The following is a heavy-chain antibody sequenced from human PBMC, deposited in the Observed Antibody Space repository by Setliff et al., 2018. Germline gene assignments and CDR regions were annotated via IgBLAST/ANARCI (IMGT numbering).Heavy chain of an antibody. V-gene: IGHV1-69*10. D-gene: IGHD3-10*01. J-gene: IGHJ5*02. CDR2: IIPILGIA. CDR3: AKKASPYGSGSYYNEVWPPFDP. CDR1: GGTFSSHA. Sequence: SVKVSCKASGGTFSSHAISWVRQAPGQGLEWMGGIIPILGIANYAQKFQGRVTITADESTSTAYMELSSLRSEDTAVYYCAKKASPYGSGSYYNEVWPPFDPWGQGTLVTVSS.